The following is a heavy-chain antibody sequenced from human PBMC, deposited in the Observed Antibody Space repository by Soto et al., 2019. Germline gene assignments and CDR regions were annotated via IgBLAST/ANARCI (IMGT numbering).Heavy chain of an antibody. CDR1: GYTFTSYD. CDR3: AREMTPRGMDV. J-gene: IGHJ6*02. Sequence: QVQLVQSGAEVKKPGASVKVSCKASGYTFTSYDINWVRQATGQGLEWMGWMNANSGNTGYAQKFQGRVTMTRHTSLTTAYMELSSLRSEDTAVYYCAREMTPRGMDVWGQGTTVTVSS. CDR2: MNANSGNT. V-gene: IGHV1-8*01.